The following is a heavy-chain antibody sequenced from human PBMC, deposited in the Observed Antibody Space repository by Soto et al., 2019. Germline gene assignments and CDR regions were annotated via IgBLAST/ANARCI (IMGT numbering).Heavy chain of an antibody. D-gene: IGHD6-19*01. CDR3: ARGSMIAVAAGPLYYYGMDV. Sequence: ASVKVSCKTSGYTFTGYYIHWVRQAPGQGLEWMGWIHPNSGGTNYAQKFQGWVTMSRDTSISTVYMELSRLRSDASAVYYCARGSMIAVAAGPLYYYGMDVWGQGTTVTVS. J-gene: IGHJ6*02. V-gene: IGHV1-2*04. CDR1: GYTFTGYY. CDR2: IHPNSGGT.